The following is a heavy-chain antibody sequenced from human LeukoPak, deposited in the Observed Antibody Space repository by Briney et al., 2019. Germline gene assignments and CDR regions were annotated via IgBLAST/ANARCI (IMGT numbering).Heavy chain of an antibody. J-gene: IGHJ4*02. CDR1: GGSFSGYY. CDR2: INHSGST. CDR3: ARGRGLRVQLLDY. D-gene: IGHD1-1*01. Sequence: SETLSLTCAVYGGSFSGYYWSWIRQPPGKGLEWIGEINHSGSTNYNPSLKSRVTISVDTSKNQFSLKLSSVTAADTAVYYCARGRGLRVQLLDYWGQGTLVTVSS. V-gene: IGHV4-34*01.